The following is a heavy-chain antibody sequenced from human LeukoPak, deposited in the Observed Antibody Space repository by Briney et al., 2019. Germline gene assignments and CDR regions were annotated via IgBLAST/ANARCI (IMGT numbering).Heavy chain of an antibody. CDR2: IRRGANSYTT. Sequence: QPGGSLRVSCAASGFTFSDYILDCVRQAPGKGLEWVGRIRRGANSYTTEYAASLKGRFTISRDDSKNSLYLHMNSLKTEDTAVYHWSRDGGEGGNSAFDIWGQGTMVTVSS. CDR1: GFTFSDYI. V-gene: IGHV3-72*01. J-gene: IGHJ3*02. CDR3: SRDGGEGGNSAFDI. D-gene: IGHD3-16*01.